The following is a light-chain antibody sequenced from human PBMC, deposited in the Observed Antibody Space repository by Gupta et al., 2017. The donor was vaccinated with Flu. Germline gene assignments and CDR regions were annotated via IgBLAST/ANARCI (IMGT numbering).Light chain of an antibody. CDR3: QRRSNWPPYT. Sequence: EIELTQSPATLSLSPGERATLSCRASQSVSTYLAWYQKKPGQAPRLLIYDASNRATGIPARFSGSESGTNFTLTISSREPEDFAVYYCQRRSNWPPYTFGQGTRLEI. CDR2: DAS. CDR1: QSVSTY. V-gene: IGKV3-11*01. J-gene: IGKJ2*01.